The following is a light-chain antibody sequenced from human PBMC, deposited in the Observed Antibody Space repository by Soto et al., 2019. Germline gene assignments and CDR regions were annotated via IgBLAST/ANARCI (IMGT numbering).Light chain of an antibody. CDR1: QSVLLSSTNKNY. CDR3: QQYYSSPVT. V-gene: IGKV4-1*01. J-gene: IGKJ5*01. CDR2: WAS. Sequence: DSGSSQSPASLAASLGERATINCNSSQSVLLSSTNKNYLAWYQQKPGQPPKLLIYWASARESGVPDRFSGSGSGTDFTLTISGLQVEDVVLYYCQQYYSSPVTFGQGTRLEIK.